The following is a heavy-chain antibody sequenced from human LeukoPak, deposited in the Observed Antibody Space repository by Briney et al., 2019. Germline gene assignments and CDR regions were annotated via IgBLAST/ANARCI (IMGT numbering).Heavy chain of an antibody. CDR1: GFPFSSYP. CDR3: AKDRDYYGSGSSFDY. V-gene: IGHV3-30*04. Sequence: GGSLRLSCATSGFPFSSYPIHWVRQAPGKGLEWVAVISYDGNNKYFADSVKGRFTISRDSSKNTLYLQMNSLRAEDTAVYYCAKDRDYYGSGSSFDYWGQGTLVTVSS. J-gene: IGHJ4*02. D-gene: IGHD3-10*01. CDR2: ISYDGNNK.